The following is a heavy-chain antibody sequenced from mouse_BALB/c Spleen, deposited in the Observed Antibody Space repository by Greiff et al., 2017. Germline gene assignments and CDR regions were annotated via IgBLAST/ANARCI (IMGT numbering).Heavy chain of an antibody. CDR3: ARAGDYDAWFAY. Sequence: VQLQQTGPELVKPGASVKISCKASGYSFTDYIMLWVKQSHGKSLEWIGNINPYYGSTSYNLKFKGKATLTVDKSSSTAYMQLNSLTSEDSAVYSCARAGDYDAWFAYWGQGTLVTVSA. J-gene: IGHJ3*01. D-gene: IGHD2-4*01. V-gene: IGHV1-39*01. CDR2: INPYYGST. CDR1: GYSFTDYI.